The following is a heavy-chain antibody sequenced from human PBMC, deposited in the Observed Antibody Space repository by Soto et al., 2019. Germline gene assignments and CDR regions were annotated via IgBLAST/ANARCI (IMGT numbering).Heavy chain of an antibody. J-gene: IGHJ4*02. CDR2: ISGSGGST. Sequence: GSLRLSCAASGFTFSSYAMSWVRQAPGKGLEWVSAISGSGGSTYYADSVKGRFTISRDNSKNTLYLQMNSLRAEDTAVYYCAKDYSTVTTDPLSVVLFDYWGQGALVTVSS. V-gene: IGHV3-23*01. CDR1: GFTFSSYA. CDR3: AKDYSTVTTDPLSVVLFDY. D-gene: IGHD4-17*01.